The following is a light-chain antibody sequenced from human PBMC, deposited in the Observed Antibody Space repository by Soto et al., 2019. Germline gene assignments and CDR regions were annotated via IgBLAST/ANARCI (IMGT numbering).Light chain of an antibody. J-gene: IGKJ2*01. CDR3: QQYNNWPYT. CDR1: QSVGSN. Sequence: EIVMTQSPATLSVSPGERATLSCRASQSVGSNLAWYQQRPGQAPRPLIYGASTRAIGIPPRFSGSGSGTEFTLTISSLQSEDFAGYYCQQYNNWPYTFGRGTKLEIK. CDR2: GAS. V-gene: IGKV3-15*01.